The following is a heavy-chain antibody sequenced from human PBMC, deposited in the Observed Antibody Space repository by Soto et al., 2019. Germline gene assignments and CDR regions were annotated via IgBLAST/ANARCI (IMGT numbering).Heavy chain of an antibody. Sequence: ASVKVSCKASGFTFTSYGISWVRQAPGQGLEWMGWISAYNGNTNYAQKLQGRVTMTTDTSTSTAYMELRSLRSDDTAVYYCARGGEYYDSSGYRYYYYYGMDVWGQGTTVTVSS. J-gene: IGHJ6*02. CDR3: ARGGEYYDSSGYRYYYYYGMDV. D-gene: IGHD3-22*01. CDR1: GFTFTSYG. CDR2: ISAYNGNT. V-gene: IGHV1-18*01.